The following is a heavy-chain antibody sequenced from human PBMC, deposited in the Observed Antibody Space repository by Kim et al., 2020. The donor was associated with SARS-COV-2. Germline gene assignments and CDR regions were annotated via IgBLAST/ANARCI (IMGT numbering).Heavy chain of an antibody. CDR2: INPNSGGT. Sequence: ASVKVSCKASGYTFTGYYMHWVRQAPGQGLEWMGRINPNSGGTNYAQKFQGRVTMTGDTSISTAYMELSRLRSDDTAVYYCAREGQSTNGRSGYRGRFDPWGQGTLVTVSS. J-gene: IGHJ5*02. D-gene: IGHD3-3*01. CDR3: AREGQSTNGRSGYRGRFDP. CDR1: GYTFTGYY. V-gene: IGHV1-2*06.